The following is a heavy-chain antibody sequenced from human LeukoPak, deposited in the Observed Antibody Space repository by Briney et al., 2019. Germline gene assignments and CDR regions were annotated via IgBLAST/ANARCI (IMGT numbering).Heavy chain of an antibody. CDR3: ARDRESGLDAFDI. D-gene: IGHD3-10*01. J-gene: IGHJ3*02. Sequence: ASVKVSGKASGYTFTSYGINWVRQATGQGLEWMGWMNPNSGNTGYAQKFQGGVTMTRNTSISTAYMELSSLRSEDTAVYYCARDRESGLDAFDIWGQGTMVTVSS. CDR1: GYTFTSYG. V-gene: IGHV1-8*02. CDR2: MNPNSGNT.